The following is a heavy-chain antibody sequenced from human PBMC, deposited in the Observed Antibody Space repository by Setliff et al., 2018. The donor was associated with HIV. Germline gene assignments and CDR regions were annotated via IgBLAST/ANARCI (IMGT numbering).Heavy chain of an antibody. Sequence: PSETLSLTCSVSGGSNSSGSYYWTWIRQPAGKGPEWIGHIYTNGYTNYNPSLKSRVTISVDTSKNQFSLKLTSVTAADTAVYYCARAPPGIQNDAFDVWGQGTMVTVSS. CDR3: ARAPPGIQNDAFDV. J-gene: IGHJ3*01. CDR2: IYTNGYT. CDR1: GGSNSSGSYY. V-gene: IGHV4-61*09.